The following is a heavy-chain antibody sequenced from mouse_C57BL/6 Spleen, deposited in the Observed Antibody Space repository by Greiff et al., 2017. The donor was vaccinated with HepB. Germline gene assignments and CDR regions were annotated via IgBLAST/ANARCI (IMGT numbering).Heavy chain of an antibody. CDR1: GYTFTSYW. CDR2: IDPNSGGT. Sequence: QVQLKQPGAELVKPGASVKLSCKASGYTFTSYWMHWVKQRPGRGLEWIGRIDPNSGGTKYNEKFKSKATLTVDKPSSTAYMQLSSLTSEDSAVYYCARSFITTVVATYYFDYWGQGTTLTVSS. J-gene: IGHJ2*01. D-gene: IGHD1-1*01. CDR3: ARSFITTVVATYYFDY. V-gene: IGHV1-72*01.